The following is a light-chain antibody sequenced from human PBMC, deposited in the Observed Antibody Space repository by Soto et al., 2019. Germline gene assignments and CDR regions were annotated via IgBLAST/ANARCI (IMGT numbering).Light chain of an antibody. CDR3: QSYDRSLTCVV. CDR1: TSNIGAGHG. CDR2: GNS. J-gene: IGLJ2*01. V-gene: IGLV1-40*01. Sequence: QYVLTQPPSVSGAPGQRVTISCTGSTSNIGAGHGVHWYQHLPGTAPKLLMYGNSIRPSGVPDRFSGSKSGTSASLAITGLQAEDEADYYCQSYDRSLTCVVFGGGTKLTVL.